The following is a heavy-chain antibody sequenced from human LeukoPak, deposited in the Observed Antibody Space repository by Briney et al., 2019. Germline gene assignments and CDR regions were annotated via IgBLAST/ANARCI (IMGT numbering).Heavy chain of an antibody. CDR1: GFTFSNYW. J-gene: IGHJ5*02. D-gene: IGHD1-26*01. CDR3: ARGSGWLDP. Sequence: TGGSLRLSCAASGFTFSNYWMXWVXQAPXXGLEWVANIKEDGSVKYYVDSVKGRFTISRDNAKNSLYLHMNSLRVEDRAVYYCARGSGWLDPWGQGTLVTVFS. CDR2: IKEDGSVK. V-gene: IGHV3-7*05.